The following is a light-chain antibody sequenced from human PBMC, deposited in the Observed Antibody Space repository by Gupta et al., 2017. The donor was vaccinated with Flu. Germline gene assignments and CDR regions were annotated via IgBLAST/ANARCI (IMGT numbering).Light chain of an antibody. V-gene: IGKV1-39*01. CDR1: QSIGGS. J-gene: IGKJ3*01. Sequence: DIQMTQSPSSLSASVGDRVTITCRASQSIGGSLNWYQQKVGQAPKLLIYGASSWNSGVPSRFSGSGSGTDFTLTIGGLQPEDFATYYCQQSDTTGTFGHGTKVDIK. CDR3: QQSDTTGT. CDR2: GAS.